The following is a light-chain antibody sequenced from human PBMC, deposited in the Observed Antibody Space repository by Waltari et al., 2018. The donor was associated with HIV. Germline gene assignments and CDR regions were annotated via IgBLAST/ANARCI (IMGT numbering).Light chain of an antibody. Sequence: QSVLTQPPSASGTPGQRVTISCSGSSSNVHWYQKFPGTAPKLLIYRNNQRPSGVPDRVSGSKSGTSASLAISGLRSEDEADYYCAAWGDNLSGPVLFGGGTKLTVL. CDR1: SSN. CDR2: RNN. V-gene: IGLV1-47*01. CDR3: AAWGDNLSGPVL. J-gene: IGLJ2*01.